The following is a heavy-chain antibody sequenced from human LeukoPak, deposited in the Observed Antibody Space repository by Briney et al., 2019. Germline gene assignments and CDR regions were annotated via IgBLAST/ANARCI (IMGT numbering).Heavy chain of an antibody. CDR2: IRYDGSNK. CDR1: GFTFSSYG. D-gene: IGHD6-13*01. CDR3: AKDLAAPIAAAGIEFDY. J-gene: IGHJ4*02. Sequence: GGSLRLSCAASGFTFSSYGMHWVRQAPGKGLEWVAFIRYDGSNKYYADSVKGRFTISRDNSKNTLYLQMNSMRAEDTAVYYCAKDLAAPIAAAGIEFDYWGQGTLVTVSS. V-gene: IGHV3-30*02.